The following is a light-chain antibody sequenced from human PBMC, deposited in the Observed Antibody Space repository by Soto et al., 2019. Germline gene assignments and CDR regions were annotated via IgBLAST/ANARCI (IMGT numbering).Light chain of an antibody. J-gene: IGLJ2*01. CDR3: GTWYSRLSAGV. Sequence: QSVLTQPPSVSAAPGQKVTISCSGSTSNIGNNFVSWYQHFPGPATRLLIYDSDNRPSGIPDPFSVSKSDTSATLGITGLQPGDEDEYDCGTWYSRLSAGVFGGGTKVTVL. CDR2: DSD. CDR1: TSNIGNNF. V-gene: IGLV1-51*01.